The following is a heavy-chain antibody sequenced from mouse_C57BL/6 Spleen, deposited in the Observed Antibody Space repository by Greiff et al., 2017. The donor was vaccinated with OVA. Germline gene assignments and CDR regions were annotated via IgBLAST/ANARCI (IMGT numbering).Heavy chain of an antibody. D-gene: IGHD2-1*01. J-gene: IGHJ4*01. CDR2: IYPGSGST. CDR1: GYTFTSYW. V-gene: IGHV1-55*01. CDR3: ARYGNSYYAMDY. Sequence: QVQLQQPGAELVKPGASVKMSCKASGYTFTSYWITWVKQRPGQGLEWIGDIYPGSGSTNYNEKFKSKATLTVDPSSSTAYRQLSSLTSEDSAVYYCARYGNSYYAMDYWGQGTSVTVSS.